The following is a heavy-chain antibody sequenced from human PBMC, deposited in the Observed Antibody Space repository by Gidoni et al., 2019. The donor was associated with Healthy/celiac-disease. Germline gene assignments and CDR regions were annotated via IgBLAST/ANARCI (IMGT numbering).Heavy chain of an antibody. D-gene: IGHD3-3*01. CDR3: AREGGDVLRFLEWLFPYYGMDV. Sequence: QVQLVQSGAEVKKPGSSVKVSCKASGGTFSSYAISWVRQAPGQGLEWMGRIIPILGIANYAQKFQGRVTITADKSTSTAYMELSSLRSEDTAVYYCAREGGDVLRFLEWLFPYYGMDVWGQGTTVTVSS. CDR1: GGTFSSYA. V-gene: IGHV1-69*09. J-gene: IGHJ6*02. CDR2: IIPILGIA.